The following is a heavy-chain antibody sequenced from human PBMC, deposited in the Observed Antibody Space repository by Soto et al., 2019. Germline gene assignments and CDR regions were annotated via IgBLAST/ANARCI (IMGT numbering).Heavy chain of an antibody. CDR3: TTARRYDFWSGYVDYFYMDV. V-gene: IGHV3-15*01. CDR1: GFTFSNAW. J-gene: IGHJ6*03. D-gene: IGHD3-3*01. CDR2: IKSKTDGGTT. Sequence: GGSLRLSCAASGFTFSNAWMSWVRQAPGKGLEWVGRIKSKTDGGTTDYATPVKGRFTISRDDSKNTLYLQMNSLKTEDTAVYYCTTARRYDFWSGYVDYFYMDVWGKGTTVTVSS.